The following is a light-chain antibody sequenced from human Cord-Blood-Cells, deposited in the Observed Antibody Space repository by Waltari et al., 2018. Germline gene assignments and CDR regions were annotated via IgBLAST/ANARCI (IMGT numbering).Light chain of an antibody. J-gene: IGLJ2*01. Sequence: QSALTQPASVSGSPGQSITISCTGTSSDAGGYNYVSWYQQHPGKAPKSMIYDVSNRPAGVSNRFSGSKSGNTASLTISGLQAEDEADYYCSSYTSSSTRVFGGGTKLTVL. CDR2: DVS. V-gene: IGLV2-14*01. CDR3: SSYTSSSTRV. CDR1: SSDAGGYNY.